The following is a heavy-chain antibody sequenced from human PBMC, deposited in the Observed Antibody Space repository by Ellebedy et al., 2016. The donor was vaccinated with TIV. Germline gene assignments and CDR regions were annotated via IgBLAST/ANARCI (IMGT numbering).Heavy chain of an antibody. CDR2: LYHSWVT. CDR3: ARRRGGASYYYYHGLDV. J-gene: IGHJ6*02. D-gene: IGHD1-26*01. V-gene: IGHV4-39*01. Sequence: MPSETLSLTCTVSGGSITSGSYFWGWIRQPPGKGLEWIGSLYHSWVTHYNPSLKSRITISVDTAKNQVSLKVSSLTAADTAVYYCARRRGGASYYYYHGLDVWGQGTTVTVSS. CDR1: GGSITSGSYF.